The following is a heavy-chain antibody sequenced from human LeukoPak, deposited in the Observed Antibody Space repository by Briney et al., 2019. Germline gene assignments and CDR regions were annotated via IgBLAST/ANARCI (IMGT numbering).Heavy chain of an antibody. V-gene: IGHV3-23*01. CDR3: AKPGSSGWYSDF. D-gene: IGHD6-19*01. J-gene: IGHJ4*02. CDR1: GFTFSNYA. Sequence: GGSLRLSCAASGFTFSNYAMTWVRQAPGKGLEWVSGISSSGGSTDYADSAKGRFIISRDNSKNTLYLQMNSLRAEDTAIYYCAKPGSSGWYSDFWGQGTLVTVSS. CDR2: ISSSGGST.